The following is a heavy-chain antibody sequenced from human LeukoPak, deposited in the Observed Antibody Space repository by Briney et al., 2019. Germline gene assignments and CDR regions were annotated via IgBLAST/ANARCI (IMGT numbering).Heavy chain of an antibody. V-gene: IGHV3-9*01. J-gene: IGHJ4*02. CDR1: GFTFDDYA. CDR2: ISWNSGSI. CDR3: AKDKTYYYGSGSYYDY. Sequence: TGGSLRLSCAASGFTFDDYAMHWVRQAPGKGLEWVSGISWNSGSIGYADSVKGRFTISRDNAKNSLYLQMNSLRAEDTALYYCAKDKTYYYGSGSYYDYWGQGTLVTVSS. D-gene: IGHD3-10*01.